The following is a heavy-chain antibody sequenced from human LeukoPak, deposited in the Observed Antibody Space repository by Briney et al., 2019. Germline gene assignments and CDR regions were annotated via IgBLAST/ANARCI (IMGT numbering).Heavy chain of an antibody. CDR1: GFTFSSYA. V-gene: IGHV3-23*01. CDR3: AICSGGSSCTLPRHFDY. CDR2: LSGSVGST. D-gene: IGHD2-15*01. J-gene: IGHJ4*02. Sequence: QPGGSLRLSCAASGFTFSSYAMSWVRQAPGQGLEWVSALSGSVGSTYYADSVKGRFTISRDNSRHTLYLQMNSLRAEDTAVYYCAICSGGSSCTLPRHFDYWGQGTLVTVSS.